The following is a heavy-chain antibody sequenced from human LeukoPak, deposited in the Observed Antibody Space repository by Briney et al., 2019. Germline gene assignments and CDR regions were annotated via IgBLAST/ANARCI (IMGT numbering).Heavy chain of an antibody. CDR3: VRTPPNWGFDY. J-gene: IGHJ4*02. CDR1: GYTFTSHD. Sequence: ASVKVSCKASGYTFTSHDINWVRQATGQGLEWMGRMSPNSGDTGYAQKFQGGVTMTSDSSISTAYMELSSLRSEDTAIYYCVRTPPNWGFDYWGQGTLVTVSS. V-gene: IGHV1-8*01. D-gene: IGHD7-27*01. CDR2: MSPNSGDT.